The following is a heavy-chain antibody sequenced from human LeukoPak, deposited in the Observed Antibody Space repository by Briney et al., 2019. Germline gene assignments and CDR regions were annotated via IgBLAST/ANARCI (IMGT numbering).Heavy chain of an antibody. J-gene: IGHJ4*02. Sequence: GESLKIPCKGSGYSFTSYWIGWVRQMPGKGLEWMGIIYPGDSDTRYSPSFQGQVTISADKSISTAYLQWSSLKASDTAMYYCARLLLWFGELSGFDYWGQGTPVTVSS. CDR3: ARLLLWFGELSGFDY. CDR2: IYPGDSDT. V-gene: IGHV5-51*01. CDR1: GYSFTSYW. D-gene: IGHD3-10*01.